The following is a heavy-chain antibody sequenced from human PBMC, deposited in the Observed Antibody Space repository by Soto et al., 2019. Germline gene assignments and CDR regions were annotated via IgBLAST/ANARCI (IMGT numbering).Heavy chain of an antibody. D-gene: IGHD4-17*01. V-gene: IGHV3-9*01. J-gene: IGHJ4*02. Sequence: EVQLVESGGGLEQPGRSLRLSCAASGFTFRDYAMHWVRQAPGKGLEWVSGITWNSGSIAYADSVKGRFTISRDNAKNSLYLQMNSLIPEDAALYYCAIFRTVTTPFDYWGQGTLVTVSS. CDR2: ITWNSGSI. CDR1: GFTFRDYA. CDR3: AIFRTVTTPFDY.